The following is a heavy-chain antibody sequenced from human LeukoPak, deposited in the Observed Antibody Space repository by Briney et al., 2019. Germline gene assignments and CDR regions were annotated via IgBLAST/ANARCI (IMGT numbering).Heavy chain of an antibody. Sequence: PSETLSLTCAVPGYSISSGYYWGWIRQPPGKGLEWVGSIYHGVSTNYNPSLKSRVTMSVDTSKNQFSLNLSSVTAADTAVYYCARHFSADPFDYWGQGTLVTVSS. D-gene: IGHD6-19*01. CDR1: GYSISSGYY. CDR2: IYHGVST. CDR3: ARHFSADPFDY. V-gene: IGHV4-38-2*01. J-gene: IGHJ4*02.